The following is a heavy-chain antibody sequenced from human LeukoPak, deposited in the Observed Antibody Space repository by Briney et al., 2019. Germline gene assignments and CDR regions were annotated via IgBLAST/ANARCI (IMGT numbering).Heavy chain of an antibody. Sequence: ASVKVSCKASGYTFTGYYMHWVQQAPGQGLEWMGWINPNSGGTNYAQKFQGRVTMTRDTSISTAYMELSRLRSDDTAVYYCARGYCSSTSCYEEYFDYWGQGTLVTVSS. CDR1: GYTFTGYY. V-gene: IGHV1-2*02. CDR2: INPNSGGT. J-gene: IGHJ4*02. D-gene: IGHD2-2*01. CDR3: ARGYCSSTSCYEEYFDY.